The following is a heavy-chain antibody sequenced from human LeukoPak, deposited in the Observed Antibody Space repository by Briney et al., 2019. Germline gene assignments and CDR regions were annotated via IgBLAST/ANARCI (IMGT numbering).Heavy chain of an antibody. J-gene: IGHJ4*02. CDR1: GFTFSDYY. Sequence: GGSLRLSCAASGFTFSDYYMSWIRQAPGKGLEWVSYISSSGSTIYYADSVKGRFTISRDNAKNSLYLQMNSLRAEDTAVYYCAWRGALGYSSSWYIVDYWGQGTLVTVSS. CDR3: AWRGALGYSSSWYIVDY. CDR2: ISSSGSTI. D-gene: IGHD6-13*01. V-gene: IGHV3-11*01.